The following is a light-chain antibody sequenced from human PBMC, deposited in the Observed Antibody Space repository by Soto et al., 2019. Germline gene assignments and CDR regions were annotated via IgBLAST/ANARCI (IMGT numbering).Light chain of an antibody. CDR2: GAS. CDR3: QQYDAWLT. CDR1: QSISGH. J-gene: IGKJ4*01. Sequence: EIVMTQSPATLSVSPGERATLSCRASQSISGHLAWYQQRPGQAPRLLIHGASTRAPGIPARFSGSGSGTEFTLAISSLQSEDFAVYYCQQYDAWLTFGGGTKVEIK. V-gene: IGKV3-15*01.